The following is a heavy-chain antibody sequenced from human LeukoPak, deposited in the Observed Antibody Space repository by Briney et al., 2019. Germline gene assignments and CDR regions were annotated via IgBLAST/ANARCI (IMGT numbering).Heavy chain of an antibody. D-gene: IGHD1-1*01. CDR3: ARDHNYAFDN. CDR2: IGIDSGNT. J-gene: IGHJ4*02. V-gene: IGHV3-48*01. Sequence: GGSLRLSCGASGFTFSSYAMNWVRQGPGKGLEWISYIGIDSGNTKYADSVRGRFTISADKAKNSLYLQMNSLRVEDTAVYYCARDHNYAFDNWGQGTLVSVAS. CDR1: GFTFSSYA.